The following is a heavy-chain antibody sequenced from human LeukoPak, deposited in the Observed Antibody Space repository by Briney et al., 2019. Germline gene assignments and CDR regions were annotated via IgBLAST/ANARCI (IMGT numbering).Heavy chain of an antibody. CDR1: GYTLTELS. CDR3: ASLVVTTTQIDY. CDR2: FDPEDGET. D-gene: IGHD4/OR15-4a*01. J-gene: IGHJ4*02. V-gene: IGHV1-24*01. Sequence: KVSCKVSGYTLTELSMHWVRQAPGKGLEWMGGFDPEDGETIYAQKFQGRVTMTEDTSTDTAYMELSSLRSEDTAVYYCASLVVTTTQIDYWGQGTLVTVSS.